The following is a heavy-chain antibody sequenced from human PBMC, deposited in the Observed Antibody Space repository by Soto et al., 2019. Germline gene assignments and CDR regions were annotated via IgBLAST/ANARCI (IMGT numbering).Heavy chain of an antibody. CDR1: GGTFSSYA. Sequence: SVKVSCKASGGTFSSYAIGWVRQAPGQGLEWMGGIIPIFGTANYAQKFQGRVTITADESTSTAYMELSSLRSEDTAVYYCARDRLLWFGELSRYYYGMDVWGQGTTVTVSS. CDR3: ARDRLLWFGELSRYYYGMDV. CDR2: IIPIFGTA. V-gene: IGHV1-69*13. J-gene: IGHJ6*02. D-gene: IGHD3-10*01.